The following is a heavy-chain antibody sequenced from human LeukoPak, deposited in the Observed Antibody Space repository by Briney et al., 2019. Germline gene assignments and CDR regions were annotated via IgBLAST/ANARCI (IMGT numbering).Heavy chain of an antibody. V-gene: IGHV3-33*01. Sequence: GRSLRLSCAASGFTFSSYGMHWVRQAPGKGLEWVAVIWYDGSNKYYADSVKGRFTISRDNSKNTLYLQMNSLRAEDTAVYHCARENWYYAFDIWGQGTMVTVSS. J-gene: IGHJ3*02. D-gene: IGHD1-7*01. CDR1: GFTFSSYG. CDR2: IWYDGSNK. CDR3: ARENWYYAFDI.